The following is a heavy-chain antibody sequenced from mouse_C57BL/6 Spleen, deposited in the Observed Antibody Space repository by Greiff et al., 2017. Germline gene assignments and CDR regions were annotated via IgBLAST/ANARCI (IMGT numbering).Heavy chain of an antibody. CDR3: ARAITTVVATRYFDV. Sequence: VQLVESGAELVRPGSSVKLSCKASGYTFTSYWMDWVKQRPGQGLEWIGNIYPSDSETHYNQKFKDKATLTVDKSSSTAYMQLSSLTSEDSAVYYCARAITTVVATRYFDVWGTGTTVTVSS. D-gene: IGHD1-1*01. CDR1: GYTFTSYW. V-gene: IGHV1-61*01. J-gene: IGHJ1*03. CDR2: IYPSDSET.